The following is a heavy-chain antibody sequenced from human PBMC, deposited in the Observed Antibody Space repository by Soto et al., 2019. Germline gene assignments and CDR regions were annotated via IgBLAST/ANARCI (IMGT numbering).Heavy chain of an antibody. V-gene: IGHV1-69*01. CDR1: GATFSSYA. J-gene: IGHJ5*01. CDR3: ARASYGDFVTWFDS. CDR2: IVPIFATP. D-gene: IGHD4-17*01. Sequence: QVQLVQSGAEVKKPGSSVKVSCKASGATFSSYAVSWVRQVPGQGLEWMGGIVPIFATPKYGQKFQDRVTITADEATSTAYLELSSLRSDDTAVFYCARASYGDFVTWFDSWGQGTPVTVSS.